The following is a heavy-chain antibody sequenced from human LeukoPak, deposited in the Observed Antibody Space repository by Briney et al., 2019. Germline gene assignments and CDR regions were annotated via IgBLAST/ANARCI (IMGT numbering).Heavy chain of an antibody. CDR1: GFTFSDYY. CDR2: ISSSGSTI. V-gene: IGHV3-11*04. J-gene: IGHJ5*02. D-gene: IGHD3-3*01. Sequence: GGSLRLSCAASGFTFSDYYMSWIRQAPGKGLEWVSYISSSGSTIYYADSVEGRFTISRDNAKNSLYLQMNSLRAEDTAVYYCARLRFLEWSHVGDWFDPWGQGTLVTVSS. CDR3: ARLRFLEWSHVGDWFDP.